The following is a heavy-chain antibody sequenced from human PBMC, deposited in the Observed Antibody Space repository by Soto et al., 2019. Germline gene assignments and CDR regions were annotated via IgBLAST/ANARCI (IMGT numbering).Heavy chain of an antibody. CDR1: GGSISNYY. J-gene: IGHJ4*02. CDR3: ARSGGSFNLDY. D-gene: IGHD1-26*01. V-gene: IGHV4-4*07. Sequence: PSETLSLTCTVSGGSISNYYWSWIRQPAGKGLEWIGRIYNSGSTKYNPSLKSRVTMSEDTPKNQFSLNLISVTAADTAVYYCARSGGSFNLDYWGLGTLVTVSS. CDR2: IYNSGST.